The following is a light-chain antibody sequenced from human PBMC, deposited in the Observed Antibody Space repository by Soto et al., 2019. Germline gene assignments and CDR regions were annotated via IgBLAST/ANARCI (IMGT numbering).Light chain of an antibody. J-gene: IGKJ2*01. CDR2: GAS. Sequence: EIVMTQSRATLSVSPRETAPLSCTASQGVSSILAGYRKKPGQAPRLLIYGASIRATGFPARFKGSGSGTEFTLTITSLQSEDFAGYYCKQYKNWTLYTVDEGTKLEI. CDR3: KQYKNWTLYT. CDR1: QGVSSI. V-gene: IGKV3D-15*01.